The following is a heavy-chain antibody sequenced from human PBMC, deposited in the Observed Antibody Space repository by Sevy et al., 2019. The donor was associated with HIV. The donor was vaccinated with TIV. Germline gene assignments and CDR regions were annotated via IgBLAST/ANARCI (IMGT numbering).Heavy chain of an antibody. CDR1: GFTFSTYA. V-gene: IGHV3-23*01. J-gene: IGHJ4*02. D-gene: IGHD2-21*01. CDR3: AKAGVRVGDTFDLFYFDY. CDR2: ISGSGVTT. Sequence: GGVLKISCAAPGFTFSTYAMSWVRQAPGKGPGWVSGISGSGVTTYYADSVKGRFTISRDKSKNTLYLQMNSLAAEDTAVYYCAKAGVRVGDTFDLFYFDYWGQGTLVTVSS.